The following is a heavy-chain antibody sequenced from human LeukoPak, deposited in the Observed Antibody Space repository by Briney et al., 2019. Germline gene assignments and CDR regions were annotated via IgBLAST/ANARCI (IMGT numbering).Heavy chain of an antibody. J-gene: IGHJ4*02. CDR3: ARERTDYGSGSYYTDY. CDR1: GGSISSYY. Sequence: SETLSLTCTVSGGSISSYYWSWIRQPPGKGLEWIGYIYYSGSTNYNPSLKSRVTISVDTSKNQFSLKQSSVTAADTAVYYCARERTDYGSGSYYTDYWGQGTLVTVSS. V-gene: IGHV4-59*01. CDR2: IYYSGST. D-gene: IGHD3-10*01.